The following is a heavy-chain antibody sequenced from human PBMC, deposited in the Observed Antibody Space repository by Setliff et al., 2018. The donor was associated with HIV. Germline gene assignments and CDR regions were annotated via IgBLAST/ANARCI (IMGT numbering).Heavy chain of an antibody. J-gene: IGHJ4*02. CDR1: GLTFSSYS. CDR2: ISSSSSYI. CDR3: ARMWSYYDFWSGYYY. D-gene: IGHD3-3*01. V-gene: IGHV3-21*01. Sequence: PGGSLRLSCAASGLTFSSYSMNWVRQAPGKGLEWVSSISSSSSYIYYADSVKGRFTISRDNAKNSLYLQMNSLRAEDTAVYYCARMWSYYDFWSGYYYWGQGTLVTVSS.